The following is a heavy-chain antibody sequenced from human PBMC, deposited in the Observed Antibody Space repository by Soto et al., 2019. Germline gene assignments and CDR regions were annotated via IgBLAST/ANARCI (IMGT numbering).Heavy chain of an antibody. J-gene: IGHJ4*02. Sequence: SGPTLVNPTQTLTLTCTFSGFSLSTSGVGVGWIRQPPGKALECLALIYWDDDKRYSPSLRSRLTISKDASKNQVVLTMTNMDHVDTATYYCAHRRIHNTDWARGIFQYWGQGTPVTLSS. D-gene: IGHD3-3*01. V-gene: IGHV2-5*02. CDR1: GFSLSTSGVG. CDR3: AHRRIHNTDWARGIFQY. CDR2: IYWDDDK.